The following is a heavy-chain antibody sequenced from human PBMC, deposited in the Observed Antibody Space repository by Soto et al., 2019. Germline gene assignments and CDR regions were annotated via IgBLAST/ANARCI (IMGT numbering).Heavy chain of an antibody. CDR3: ARHSLNISGWFPSPDIYYYYGMDV. Sequence: GGSLRLSCAAFGFTFSSYAMHWVRQAPGKGLEWVAVISFDGNNKYYADSVKGRFTLSRDNSKNTLYLQMNSLRPEDTAVYYCARHSLNISGWFPSPDIYYYYGMDVWGQGTTVTVS. J-gene: IGHJ6*02. CDR1: GFTFSSYA. CDR2: ISFDGNNK. D-gene: IGHD6-19*01. V-gene: IGHV3-30-3*01.